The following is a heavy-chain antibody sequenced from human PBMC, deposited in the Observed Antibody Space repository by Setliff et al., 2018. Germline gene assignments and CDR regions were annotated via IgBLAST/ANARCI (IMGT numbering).Heavy chain of an antibody. CDR3: ARDPFAVRAPTNWFDL. V-gene: IGHV1-69*10. J-gene: IGHJ5*02. Sequence: SVKVSCKASGDIFTNNGITWVRQAPGQGLEWMGGIIPILGLTTYAQKFQGRVTINADKSTSTIYMALSSLTSEVTAVYYCARDPFAVRAPTNWFDLWGQGTLVTVSS. CDR1: GDIFTNNG. CDR2: IIPILGLT.